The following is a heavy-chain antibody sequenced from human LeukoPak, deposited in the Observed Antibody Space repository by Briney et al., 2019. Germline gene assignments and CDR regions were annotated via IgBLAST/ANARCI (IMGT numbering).Heavy chain of an antibody. CDR2: INPNSGGT. J-gene: IGHJ4*02. CDR1: GYTFTGYY. CDR3: ARSTRRLGYCSSTSCYGGDF. Sequence: ASVKVSCKASGYTFTGYYMHWVRQAPGQGLEWMGWINPNSGGTNYAQKFQGRVTMTRETSISTAYMELSRLRSDDTAVYYCARSTRRLGYCSSTSCYGGDFWGQGTLVTVSS. V-gene: IGHV1-2*02. D-gene: IGHD2-2*01.